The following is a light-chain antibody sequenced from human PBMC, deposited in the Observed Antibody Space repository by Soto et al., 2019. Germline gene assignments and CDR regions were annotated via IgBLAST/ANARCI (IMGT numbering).Light chain of an antibody. Sequence: QSALTQPASVSGSPGQTVIISCTGTSSDIGGSNYVSWYQQQPGRAPKLILFDVSTRPSKIPYRFSGSKSDNTASLTISGLQADDEADYYCSSYSSSSTLVLFGGGTKVTVL. CDR1: SSDIGGSNY. V-gene: IGLV2-14*03. CDR3: SSYSSSSTLVL. J-gene: IGLJ2*01. CDR2: DVS.